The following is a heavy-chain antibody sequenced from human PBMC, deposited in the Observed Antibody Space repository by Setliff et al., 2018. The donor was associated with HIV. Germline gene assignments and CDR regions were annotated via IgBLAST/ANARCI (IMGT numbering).Heavy chain of an antibody. CDR2: IYYSGIS. J-gene: IGHJ4*02. CDR3: ARGSRLVQRWLPLEY. CDR1: GGSISSGSYS. V-gene: IGHV4-31*03. D-gene: IGHD5-12*01. Sequence: LSLPCNVSGGSISSGSYSWSWIRQHPGKGLEWIGYIYYSGISYYNPSLNSRVAISVDTSKNQLSLKLRSVTAADTAVYYCARGSRLVQRWLPLEYWGQGALVTVSS.